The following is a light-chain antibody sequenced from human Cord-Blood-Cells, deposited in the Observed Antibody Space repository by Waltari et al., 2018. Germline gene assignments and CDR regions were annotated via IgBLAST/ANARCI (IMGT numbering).Light chain of an antibody. Sequence: QSALTQPASVPGSPGQSITISCTGTSSDVGSYNLVSWYQQHPGKAPKLMIYEGSKRPSVVSNRFSGSKSGNTASLTISGLQAEDEADYYCCSYAGSSTYVFGTGTKVTVL. J-gene: IGLJ1*01. CDR3: CSYAGSSTYV. V-gene: IGLV2-23*01. CDR1: SSDVGSYNL. CDR2: EGS.